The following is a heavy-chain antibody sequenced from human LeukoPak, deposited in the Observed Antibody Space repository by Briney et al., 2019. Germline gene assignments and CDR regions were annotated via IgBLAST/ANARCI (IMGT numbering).Heavy chain of an antibody. CDR2: INEDGGGK. D-gene: IGHD2-2*01. CDR3: ATRRCSIAACRASSYRCFDF. Sequence: PGGSLRLSCTASGFTFSSNWMTWVRQAPGKELEWVANINEDGGGKYYVESVKGRFTISRDNARNSVHLELSNLRAEDTAVYYCATRRCSIAACRASSYRCFDFWGKGTTVIVSS. CDR1: GFTFSSNW. V-gene: IGHV3-7*01. J-gene: IGHJ6*04.